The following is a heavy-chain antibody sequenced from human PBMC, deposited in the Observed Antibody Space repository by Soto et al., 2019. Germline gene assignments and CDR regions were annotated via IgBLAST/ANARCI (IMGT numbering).Heavy chain of an antibody. CDR3: ARCDGSATYCFFFAY. CDR1: GLTLISYA. Sequence: GGSLRLSCACSGLTLISYAMRWVRQATGKGLEWVSAISGSGDSTYYTDSVKGRFTISRDNSRNTLYLQMNSLRAEDTAVYFCARCDGSATYCFFFAYWGQGTPVTVSS. J-gene: IGHJ4*02. CDR2: ISGSGDST. D-gene: IGHD3-10*01. V-gene: IGHV3-23*01.